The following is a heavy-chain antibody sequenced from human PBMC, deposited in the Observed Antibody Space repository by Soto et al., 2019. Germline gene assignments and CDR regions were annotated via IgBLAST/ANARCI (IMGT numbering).Heavy chain of an antibody. CDR2: INQDGSEK. CDR3: SRSLDS. V-gene: IGHV3-7*01. J-gene: IGHJ4*02. CDR1: GFTFSTYW. Sequence: GSLRLSCAASGFTFSTYWMDWVRQTPGKGLEWVANINQDGSEKNYVDSVKGRFTIYRDNAKNSLYLQMSSLTAEDSALYYCSRSLDSWGQGTLVTVSS.